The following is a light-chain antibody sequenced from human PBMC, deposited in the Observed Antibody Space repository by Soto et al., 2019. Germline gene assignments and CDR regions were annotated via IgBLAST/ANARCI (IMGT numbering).Light chain of an antibody. V-gene: IGKV3-11*01. CDR3: QQRSNWPPYT. Sequence: EIVLTQSPATLSLSPGERATLSCRASQSVSSYLAWYQQKPGQAPRLLIHDASNRATGIPAWFGGSRSGTDFTLTISSLEPEDFAVCYGQQRSNWPPYTFGQGTKLEIK. CDR1: QSVSSY. J-gene: IGKJ2*01. CDR2: DAS.